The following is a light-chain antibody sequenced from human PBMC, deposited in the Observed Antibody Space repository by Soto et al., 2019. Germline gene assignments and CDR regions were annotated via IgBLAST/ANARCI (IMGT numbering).Light chain of an antibody. V-gene: IGKV1-5*01. CDR3: QQYDSYSWT. J-gene: IGKJ1*01. CDR2: DAS. Sequence: DIQMTQSPSTLSASVGDRVTITCRASQSISSWLAWYQQKPGKAPKLLIYDASSLESGVPSRFSGSGSGTEFTLTISSLQTDDFATYYCQQYDSYSWTFGQGTTVDIK. CDR1: QSISSW.